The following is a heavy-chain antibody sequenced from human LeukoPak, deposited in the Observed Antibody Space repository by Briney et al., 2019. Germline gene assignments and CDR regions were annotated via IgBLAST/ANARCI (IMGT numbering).Heavy chain of an antibody. Sequence: GGSLRLSCAASGFTFSSYSMNWVRQAPGKGLEWVSSISSSSYIYYADSVKGRFTISRDNAKNSLYLQMSSLRAEDTAVYYCARHILRYLPNNWFDPWGQGTLVTVSS. V-gene: IGHV3-21*04. CDR1: GFTFSSYS. CDR3: ARHILRYLPNNWFDP. D-gene: IGHD3-9*01. CDR2: ISSSSYI. J-gene: IGHJ5*02.